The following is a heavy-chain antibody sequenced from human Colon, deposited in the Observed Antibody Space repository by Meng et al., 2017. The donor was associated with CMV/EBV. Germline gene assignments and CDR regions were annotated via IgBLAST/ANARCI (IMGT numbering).Heavy chain of an antibody. CDR1: YP. CDR3: ARDPKGYYDYLGGTYRCGYLDN. CDR2: MLYGGTKK. V-gene: IGHV3-30-3*01. J-gene: IGHJ4*02. Sequence: YPMCWGGRAPGKGLEVLKVMLYGGTKKYYADSVEGRFTIYRENSKNTLYLQMNSLRPADTAVYYCARDPKGYYDYLGGTYRCGYLDNWGPGTLVTVSS. D-gene: IGHD3-16*02.